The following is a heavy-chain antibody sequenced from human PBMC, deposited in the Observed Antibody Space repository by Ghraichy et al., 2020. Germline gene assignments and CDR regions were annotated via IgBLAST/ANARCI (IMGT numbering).Heavy chain of an antibody. J-gene: IGHJ6*02. CDR2: ISSSSSYI. CDR1: GFTFSSYS. Sequence: GGSLRLSCAASGFTFSSYSMNWVRQAPVKGLEWVSSISSSSSYIYYADSVKGRFTISRDNAKNSLYLQMNSLRAEDTAVYYCARGCSSGCYGMDVWGQGTTVTVSS. D-gene: IGHD6-19*01. CDR3: ARGCSSGCYGMDV. V-gene: IGHV3-21*01.